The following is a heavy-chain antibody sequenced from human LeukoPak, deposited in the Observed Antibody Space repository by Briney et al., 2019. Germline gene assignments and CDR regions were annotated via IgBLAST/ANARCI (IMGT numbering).Heavy chain of an antibody. Sequence: GGSLRLSCAASEFTLTNYAMSWVRQAPGKGLEWVSAISGSGGSTYYADSVKGRFTISRDNSKNTLYLQMNSLRAEDTAVYYCAKDAEVPASLYRYFDYWGQGTLVTVSS. CDR2: ISGSGGST. CDR1: EFTLTNYA. CDR3: AKDAEVPASLYRYFDY. D-gene: IGHD2-2*01. J-gene: IGHJ4*02. V-gene: IGHV3-23*01.